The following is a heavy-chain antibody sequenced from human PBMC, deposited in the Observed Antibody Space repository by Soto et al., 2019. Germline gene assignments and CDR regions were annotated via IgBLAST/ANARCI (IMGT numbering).Heavy chain of an antibody. D-gene: IGHD2-2*01. CDR2: ISPYYGNT. Sequence: ASVKVSCKASGYTFTTYGISWVRQAPGQGLEWMGWISPYYGNTNSAQKFQGRVTMTTDTSTSTAYMELRSLRSDDTAVYYCAVGGYCSSASCPNYWGQGTLVTVSS. CDR1: GYTFTTYG. J-gene: IGHJ4*02. V-gene: IGHV1-18*01. CDR3: AVGGYCSSASCPNY.